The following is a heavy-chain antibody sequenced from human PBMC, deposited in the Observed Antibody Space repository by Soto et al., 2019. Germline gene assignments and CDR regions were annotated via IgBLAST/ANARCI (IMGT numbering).Heavy chain of an antibody. CDR1: VYSISTGYY. Sequence: KPSETLSLTCAVSVYSISTGYYWDWIRQPPGKGLEWIGSIYHSENTYYNPSLKSRVTISADTSKNQFSLRLSSVTAADTAVYYCARNIIYGLEVWGPATTCTVSS. CDR2: IYHSENT. V-gene: IGHV4-38-2*01. CDR3: ARNIIYGLEV. J-gene: IGHJ6*01.